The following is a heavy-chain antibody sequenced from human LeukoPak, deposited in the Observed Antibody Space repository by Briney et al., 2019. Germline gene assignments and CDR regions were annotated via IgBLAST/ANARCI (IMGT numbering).Heavy chain of an antibody. CDR2: MNPNSGNT. CDR1: GYTFTSYD. D-gene: IGHD3-22*01. Sequence: ASVTVSCTASGYTFTSYDINWVRQATGQGHAWMGWMNPNSGNTGYAQKFQGRVSMTRNTSISTAYMELSSLRSEDTAVYYCARGVHYYDSSGYTILFDYWGQGTLVTVSS. J-gene: IGHJ4*02. V-gene: IGHV1-8*01. CDR3: ARGVHYYDSSGYTILFDY.